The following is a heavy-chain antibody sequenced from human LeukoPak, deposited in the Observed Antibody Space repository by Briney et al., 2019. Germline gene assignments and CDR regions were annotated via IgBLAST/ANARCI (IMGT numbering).Heavy chain of an antibody. Sequence: PGGSLRLSCAASGFTFSSYWMHWVRQALGKGLVWVSRINTDGSSTTYADSVKGRFTISRDNAKNTLYLQMNSLRAEDTAVYYCASSPWELPDYWGQGTLVTVSS. CDR2: INTDGSST. CDR3: ASSPWELPDY. J-gene: IGHJ4*02. V-gene: IGHV3-74*01. D-gene: IGHD1-26*01. CDR1: GFTFSSYW.